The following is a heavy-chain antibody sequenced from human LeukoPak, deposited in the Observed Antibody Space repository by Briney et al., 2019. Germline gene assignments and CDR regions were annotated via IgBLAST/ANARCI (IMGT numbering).Heavy chain of an antibody. CDR1: GFTFSTYS. J-gene: IGHJ1*01. CDR3: AKDDDWGRYKH. V-gene: IGHV3-21*04. Sequence: GGSLRLSCAASGFTFSTYSVNWVRQAPGKGLEWVSSISSSSTYKYYADSVKGRFTISRDNAKNSLYLQMNSLRAEDTAVYYCAKDDDWGRYKHWGQGTLVTVSS. D-gene: IGHD3-16*01. CDR2: ISSSSTYK.